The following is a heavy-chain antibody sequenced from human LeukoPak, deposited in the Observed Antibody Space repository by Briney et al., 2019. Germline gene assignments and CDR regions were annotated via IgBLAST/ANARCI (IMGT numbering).Heavy chain of an antibody. D-gene: IGHD6-13*01. CDR1: GYSFSSYW. CDR3: ARLTSSWSFDY. V-gene: IGHV5-10-1*01. CDR2: IDPSDSYT. J-gene: IGHJ4*02. Sequence: GESLKISCKGSGYSFSSYWISWVRQMPGKGLEWMGSIDPSDSYTNCSPSFQGHVTISTDKSISTAYLQWSSLKASDTAMYYCARLTSSWSFDYWGQGTLVTVSS.